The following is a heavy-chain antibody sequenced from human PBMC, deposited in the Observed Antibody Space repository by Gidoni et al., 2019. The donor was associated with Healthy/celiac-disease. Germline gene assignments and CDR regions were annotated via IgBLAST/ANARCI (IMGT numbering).Heavy chain of an antibody. Sequence: QLQLQESGPGLVKPSENLSLTCTVSGGSISSSSYYWGWIRQPPGKGLEWIGSIYYSGSTYYNPSLKSRVTISVDTSKNQFSLKLSSVTAADTAVYYCARLIVGATTAFDIWGQGTMVTVSS. CDR3: ARLIVGATTAFDI. CDR1: GGSISSSSYY. V-gene: IGHV4-39*01. J-gene: IGHJ3*02. D-gene: IGHD1-26*01. CDR2: IYYSGST.